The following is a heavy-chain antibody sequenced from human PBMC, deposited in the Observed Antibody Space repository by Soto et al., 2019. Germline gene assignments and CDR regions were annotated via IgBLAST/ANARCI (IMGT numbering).Heavy chain of an antibody. Sequence: QVQLVQSGAEVKKPGASVKVSCKASGYSFTRYYMHWVRQAPGQGLEWMGIINPSSGSTNYAQKFQGRVIMTRDMSTNTVYMEMSSLRSEDTAVYYCARDRVYGAHYYYGMDVWGQGTTVTVSS. CDR3: ARDRVYGAHYYYGMDV. V-gene: IGHV1-46*01. D-gene: IGHD4-17*01. J-gene: IGHJ6*02. CDR2: INPSSGST. CDR1: GYSFTRYY.